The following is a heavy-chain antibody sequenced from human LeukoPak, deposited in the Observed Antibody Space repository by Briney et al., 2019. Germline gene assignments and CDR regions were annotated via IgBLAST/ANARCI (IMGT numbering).Heavy chain of an antibody. CDR3: ATYVWARHFDY. CDR2: INPNSGST. D-gene: IGHD3-16*01. CDR1: GSSFTGYY. V-gene: IGHV1-2*02. Sequence: ASVKVSCKASGSSFTGYYMHWVRQAPGQGLEWMGWINPNSGSTNYAQKFQGRVTMTRDTSISTAYMELSRLRYDDTAVYYCATYVWARHFDYWGQGILVTVSS. J-gene: IGHJ4*02.